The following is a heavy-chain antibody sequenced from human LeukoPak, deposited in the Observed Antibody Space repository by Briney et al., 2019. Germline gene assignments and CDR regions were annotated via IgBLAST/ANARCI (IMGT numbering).Heavy chain of an antibody. CDR1: GFTFSSYA. CDR3: ARVVGATHLDY. CDR2: ISYDGSNK. J-gene: IGHJ4*02. Sequence: GGPLRLSCAASGFTFSSYAMHWVRQAPGKGLEWVAVISYDGSNKYYADSVKGRFTISRDNSKNTLYLQMNSLRAEDTAVYYCARVVGATHLDYWGQGTLVTVSS. V-gene: IGHV3-30*14. D-gene: IGHD1-26*01.